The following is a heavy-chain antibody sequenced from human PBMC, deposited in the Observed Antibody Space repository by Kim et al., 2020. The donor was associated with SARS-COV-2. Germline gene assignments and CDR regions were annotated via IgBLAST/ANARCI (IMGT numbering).Heavy chain of an antibody. J-gene: IGHJ1*01. Sequence: GGSLRLSCAASGFTFGEYAMHWVRQAPGKGLEGVSSISWNGDILGYAGSLKGRFTISRDNAKHSLHLQMKSLKPEDTALYFWARDAIQNLVVYHFQLWG. CDR1: GFTFGEYA. V-gene: IGHV3-9*01. CDR3: ARDAIQNLVVYHFQL. CDR2: ISWNGDIL. D-gene: IGHD6-6*01.